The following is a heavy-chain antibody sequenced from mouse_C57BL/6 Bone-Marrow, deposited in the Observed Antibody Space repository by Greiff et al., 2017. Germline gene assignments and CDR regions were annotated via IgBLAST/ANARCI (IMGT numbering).Heavy chain of an antibody. J-gene: IGHJ3*01. CDR3: ARSLYYGNYVGFAY. Sequence: EVQLQQSGPELVKPGASVKISCKASGYSFTDHNMNWVKQSNGKSLEWIGVINPNYGTTSYNQKFKGKATLTVDQSSSTAYMQLNSLTSEDSAVYYCARSLYYGNYVGFAYWGQGTLVTVSA. D-gene: IGHD2-1*01. V-gene: IGHV1-39*01. CDR2: INPNYGTT. CDR1: GYSFTDHN.